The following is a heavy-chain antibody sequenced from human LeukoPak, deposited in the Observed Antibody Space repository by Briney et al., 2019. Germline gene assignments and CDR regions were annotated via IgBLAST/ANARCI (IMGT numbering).Heavy chain of an antibody. V-gene: IGHV6-1*01. Sequence: SQTLSLTCAISGDSLSSNSATWNWVRQSPSRGLEWLGRTYYRSKWYNDYAVSVKGRVTINPDASKKQFSLQLNSVTPEDTDMYCCARGNGYPFDYWGQGTLVTVSS. D-gene: IGHD3-16*01. J-gene: IGHJ4*02. CDR1: GDSLSSNSAT. CDR3: ARGNGYPFDY. CDR2: TYYRSKWYN.